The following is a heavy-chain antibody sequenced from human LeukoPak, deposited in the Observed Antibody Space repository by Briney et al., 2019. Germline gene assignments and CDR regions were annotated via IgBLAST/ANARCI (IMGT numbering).Heavy chain of an antibody. Sequence: GGSLRLSCAASGFTFSSYAMSWVRQAPGKGLEWVSAISGSGGSTYYADSVKGRFTISRDNSKNTLYLQMNSLRAEDTAVYYCAKVPSHCSGGSCYGGFDPWGQGTLVTVSS. CDR1: GFTFSSYA. J-gene: IGHJ5*02. CDR3: AKVPSHCSGGSCYGGFDP. V-gene: IGHV3-23*01. D-gene: IGHD2-15*01. CDR2: ISGSGGST.